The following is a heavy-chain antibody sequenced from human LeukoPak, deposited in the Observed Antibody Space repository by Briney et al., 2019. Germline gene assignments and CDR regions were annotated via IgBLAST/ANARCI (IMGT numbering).Heavy chain of an antibody. CDR2: ISHSGSSI. V-gene: IGHV3-23*01. CDR1: GFTFSNYL. J-gene: IGHJ4*02. Sequence: GGSLRLSCVASGFTFSNYLRNWVRQAPGKGLEWVSGISHSGSSIYYADSVKGRFTISRDNSKTTVYLQMDRLRVEDTAVYYCAMALDYWGQGTLVTVSS. CDR3: AMALDY.